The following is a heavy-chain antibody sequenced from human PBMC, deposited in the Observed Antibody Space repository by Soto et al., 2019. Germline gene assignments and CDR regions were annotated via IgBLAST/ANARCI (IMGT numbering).Heavy chain of an antibody. CDR3: ARDGHNTNDVDR. Sequence: EVQLVESGGVLVQPGESLRLSCVASGFTFDDYWMNRVRQAPGKGLEWVAIINKDGSERYYVDSVKGRFTISRDNSKDSLLLQMESLGAEDTARYYCARDGHNTNDVDRWGQGTRVTVSS. V-gene: IGHV3-7*01. CDR2: INKDGSER. J-gene: IGHJ5*02. D-gene: IGHD1-20*01. CDR1: GFTFDDYW.